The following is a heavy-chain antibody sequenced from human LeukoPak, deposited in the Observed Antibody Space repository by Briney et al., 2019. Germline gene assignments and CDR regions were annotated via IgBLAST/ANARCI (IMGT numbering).Heavy chain of an antibody. V-gene: IGHV3-30*02. CDR1: GFTFSSFG. D-gene: IGHD5/OR15-5a*01. CDR3: ARDGASVYYYYYMDV. Sequence: GGSLRLSCAASGFTFSSFGMHWVRQAPGQGLEWVAFILYDGTNKYYADSVKGRFTISRDNSKNTLSLQMNSLRAEDTAVYYCARDGASVYYYYYMDVWGKGTTVTISS. CDR2: ILYDGTNK. J-gene: IGHJ6*03.